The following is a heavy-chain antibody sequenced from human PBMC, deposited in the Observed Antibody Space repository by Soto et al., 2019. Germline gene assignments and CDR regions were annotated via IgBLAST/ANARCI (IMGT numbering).Heavy chain of an antibody. D-gene: IGHD3-16*02. CDR1: GFTFSTYA. J-gene: IGHJ4*01. V-gene: IGHV3-23*01. Sequence: EVQLLESGGGLVQPGGSLRLSCAASGFTFSTYAMSWVRQAPGKGLEWVSAISGSGVNTYYADSVKGRFTISRDNSKNTLYLQMNSLRAEDTAVYYCAKDSQYRFTYYFDDWGHGTLVTVSS. CDR3: AKDSQYRFTYYFDD. CDR2: ISGSGVNT.